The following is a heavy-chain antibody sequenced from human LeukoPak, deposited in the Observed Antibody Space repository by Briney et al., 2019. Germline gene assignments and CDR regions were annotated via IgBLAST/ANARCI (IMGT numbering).Heavy chain of an antibody. V-gene: IGHV4-39*07. J-gene: IGHJ5*02. CDR3: TVGGLIRGVTHWIDP. CDR2: NYYSNNT. CDR1: GVSISSSSYY. Sequence: SESLSLTCTASGVSISSSSYYWGWHRQPPGQGLEWIGSNYYSNNTYYNPSLNRRVTTSVDTSNTQFSLQLNFVTPETTALYYCTVGGLIRGVTHWIDPWSQGTLVTVSS. D-gene: IGHD3-10*01.